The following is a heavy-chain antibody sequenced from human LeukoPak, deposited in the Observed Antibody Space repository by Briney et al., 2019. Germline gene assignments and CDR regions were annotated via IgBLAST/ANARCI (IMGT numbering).Heavy chain of an antibody. Sequence: ASVKVSCKASGYTCTSYGISWVRQAPGQGLEWMGWISAYNGNTNYAQKLQGRVSMTTDTSTSTAYMELRSLRSDDTAVYYCARAYGGNAPASLWFDPWGQGTLVTVSS. CDR3: ARAYGGNAPASLWFDP. D-gene: IGHD4-23*01. CDR2: ISAYNGNT. J-gene: IGHJ5*02. CDR1: GYTCTSYG. V-gene: IGHV1-18*01.